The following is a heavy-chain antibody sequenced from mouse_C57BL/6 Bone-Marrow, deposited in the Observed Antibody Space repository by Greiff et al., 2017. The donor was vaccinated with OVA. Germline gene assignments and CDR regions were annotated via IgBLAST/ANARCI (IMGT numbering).Heavy chain of an antibody. V-gene: IGHV1-15*01. J-gene: IGHJ2*01. CDR2: IDPETGGT. CDR1: GYTFTDYE. CDR3: TRSLTGSDYFDY. D-gene: IGHD4-1*01. Sequence: VNVVESGAELVRPGASVTLSCKASGYTFTDYEMHWVKQTPVHGLEWIGAIDPETGGTAYNQKFKGKAILTADKSSSTAYMELRSLTSEDSAVYYCTRSLTGSDYFDYWGQGTTLTVSS.